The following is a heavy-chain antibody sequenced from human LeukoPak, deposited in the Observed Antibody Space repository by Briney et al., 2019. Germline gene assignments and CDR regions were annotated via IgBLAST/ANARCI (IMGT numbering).Heavy chain of an antibody. J-gene: IGHJ4*02. D-gene: IGHD5-18*01. Sequence: PSETLSLTCTVSGDSISSGSYYWSWIRQPAGKGLDWIGRIYTTGSTNYNPSLKSRVTISVDTSKNQFSLKVSSVTAADTAVYYCAREEGYSYGHSLEYWGQGTLVTVSS. CDR1: GDSISSGSYY. CDR3: AREEGYSYGHSLEY. V-gene: IGHV4-61*02. CDR2: IYTTGST.